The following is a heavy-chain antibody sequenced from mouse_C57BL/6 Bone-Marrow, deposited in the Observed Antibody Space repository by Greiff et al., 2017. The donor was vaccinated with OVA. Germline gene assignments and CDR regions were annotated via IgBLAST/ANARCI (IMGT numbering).Heavy chain of an antibody. D-gene: IGHD1-1*01. CDR2: IDPENGDT. Sequence: VQLQQSGAELVRPGASVKLSCTASGFNIKDDYMHWVKQRPEQGLEWIGWIDPENGDTEYASKFQGKATITADTSSNTAYLQLSSLTSEDTAVYYCTFYYGSSYDLDYWGQGTTLTVSS. V-gene: IGHV14-4*01. J-gene: IGHJ2*01. CDR1: GFNIKDDY. CDR3: TFYYGSSYDLDY.